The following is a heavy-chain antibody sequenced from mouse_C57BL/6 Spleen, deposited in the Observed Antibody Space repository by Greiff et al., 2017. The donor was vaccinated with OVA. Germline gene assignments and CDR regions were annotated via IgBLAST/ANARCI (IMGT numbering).Heavy chain of an antibody. CDR2: IDPNSGGT. V-gene: IGHV1-72*01. CDR1: GYTFTSYW. D-gene: IGHD4-1*01. J-gene: IGHJ4*01. Sequence: QVQLKQPGAELVKPGASVKLSCKASGYTFTSYWMHWVKQRPGRGLEWIGRIDPNSGGTKYNEKFKSKATLTVDKPSSTAYMQLSSLTSEDSAVYDCARLGTGTRDAMDYWGQGTSVTVSS. CDR3: ARLGTGTRDAMDY.